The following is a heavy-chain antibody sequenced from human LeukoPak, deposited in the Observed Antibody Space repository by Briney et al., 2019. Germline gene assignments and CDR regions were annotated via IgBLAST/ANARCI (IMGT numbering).Heavy chain of an antibody. Sequence: SVKVSCKASGGTFSSYAISWVRQAPGQGLEWMGGIIPIFGTANYAQKFQGRVTITADESTSTAYMELSSLRSEDTAVYYCARDMIVPHAFDIWGQGTMVTVSS. CDR3: ARDMIVPHAFDI. V-gene: IGHV1-69*01. CDR1: GGTFSSYA. D-gene: IGHD3-22*01. J-gene: IGHJ3*02. CDR2: IIPIFGTA.